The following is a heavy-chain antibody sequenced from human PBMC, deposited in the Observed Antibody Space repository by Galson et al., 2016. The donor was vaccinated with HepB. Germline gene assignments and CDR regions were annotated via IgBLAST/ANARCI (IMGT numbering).Heavy chain of an antibody. Sequence: SLRLSCAASGFMFSTYAMYWVRQAPGKGLEWVAIILYDGSHKYYADSVKGRFTISRDNSKNTLYLQMSSRRGEDTAVYYCARETYSSPTGFPQGYWGQGALVTVSS. J-gene: IGHJ4*02. D-gene: IGHD2-21*01. CDR3: ARETYSSPTGFPQGY. CDR1: GFMFSTYA. V-gene: IGHV3-30-3*01. CDR2: ILYDGSHK.